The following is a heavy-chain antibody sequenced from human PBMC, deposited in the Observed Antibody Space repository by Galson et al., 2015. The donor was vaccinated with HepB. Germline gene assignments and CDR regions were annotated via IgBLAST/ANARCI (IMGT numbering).Heavy chain of an antibody. Sequence: SLRLSCAASGFTFSNYGMSWVRQGPGKGLEWVSGVTNSGGSKYSTDSVKGRFTISTDNSKNTLYLQMNSLRAEDTAVYYCAKWGVPTLQYYMDVWGKGITVIVSS. V-gene: IGHV3-23*01. CDR1: GFTFSNYG. D-gene: IGHD4/OR15-4a*01. J-gene: IGHJ6*03. CDR2: VTNSGGSK. CDR3: AKWGVPTLQYYMDV.